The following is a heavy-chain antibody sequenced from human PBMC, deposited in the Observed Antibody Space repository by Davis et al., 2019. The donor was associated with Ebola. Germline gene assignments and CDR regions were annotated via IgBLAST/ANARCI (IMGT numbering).Heavy chain of an antibody. V-gene: IGHV6-1*01. Sequence: HSQTLSLTCAISGDSVSSGGWNWIRQSPSRGLEWLGRTYYSSKWYNDYAVSVKGRIIINPDTSKNQFSLQLNSVTPEDTAVYYCARGWLASGFDSWGQGTLVTVSS. D-gene: IGHD6-19*01. CDR2: TYYSSKWYN. J-gene: IGHJ4*02. CDR1: GDSVSSGG. CDR3: ARGWLASGFDS.